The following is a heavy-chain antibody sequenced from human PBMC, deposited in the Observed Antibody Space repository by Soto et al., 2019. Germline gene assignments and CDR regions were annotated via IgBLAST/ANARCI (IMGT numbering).Heavy chain of an antibody. CDR3: ARVRRAVAYQGSWFDP. D-gene: IGHD6-19*01. V-gene: IGHV1-2*02. J-gene: IGHJ5*02. CDR2: INPNSGGT. Sequence: ASVKFSCKASGYTFTGYYMHWVRQAPGQGLEWMGWINPNSGGTNYAQKFQGRVTMSRDTSISTAYMELSRLRSDETAVYYCARVRRAVAYQGSWFDPRGQGTLVTVGS. CDR1: GYTFTGYY.